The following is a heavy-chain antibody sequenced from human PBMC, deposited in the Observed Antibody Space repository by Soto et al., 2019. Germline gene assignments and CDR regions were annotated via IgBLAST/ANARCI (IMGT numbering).Heavy chain of an antibody. CDR1: GYTFTGYY. CDR3: ARTQNSPYYYYGMDV. Sequence: QVQLVQSGAEVKKPGASVKVSCKASGYTFTGYYMHWVRQAPGQGLEWMGWINPNSGGTNYAQKFQGRVTMTRDTSISKAYMELSRLRSDDTAVYYCARTQNSPYYYYGMDVWGQGTTVTVSS. CDR2: INPNSGGT. V-gene: IGHV1-2*02. D-gene: IGHD5-18*01. J-gene: IGHJ6*02.